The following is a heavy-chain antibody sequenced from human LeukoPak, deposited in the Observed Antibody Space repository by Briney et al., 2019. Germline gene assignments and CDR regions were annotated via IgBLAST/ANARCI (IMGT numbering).Heavy chain of an antibody. D-gene: IGHD2-21*02. CDR3: AKEVDCPSDCLFFHS. CDR1: GYTFTGYY. V-gene: IGHV1-2*02. J-gene: IGHJ4*02. Sequence: SVKVSCKASGYTFTGYYMHWVRQAPGQGLEWMGWINPNSGGTNYAQKFQGRVTMTRDTSISTAYMELSRLRPEDTALYHCAKEVDCPSDCLFFHSWGQGTLVTDSS. CDR2: INPNSGGT.